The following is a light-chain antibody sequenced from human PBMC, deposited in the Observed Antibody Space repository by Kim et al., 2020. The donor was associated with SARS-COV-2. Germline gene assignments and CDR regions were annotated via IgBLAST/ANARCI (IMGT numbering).Light chain of an antibody. CDR2: DAS. Sequence: SASVGDRVTITGRASQNINSRLAWFQQKPGKAPNLLIFDASTLESGVSSRFSASGSGTEFTLTISSLQPDDFATFYCHQYENYPYTFGQGTKLEI. J-gene: IGKJ2*01. CDR1: QNINSR. V-gene: IGKV1-5*03. CDR3: HQYENYPYT.